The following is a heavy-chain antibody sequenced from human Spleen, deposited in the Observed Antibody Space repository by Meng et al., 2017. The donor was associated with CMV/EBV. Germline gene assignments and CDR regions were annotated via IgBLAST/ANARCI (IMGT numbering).Heavy chain of an antibody. Sequence: RSREAWGWIRKRPGRGREWTGRIKDSGGTHCNPSLESRVAMSVNTSKPQFALRLGSVSAADTAEYYCVGRMMEGVGGARFDSWGQGTLVTVSS. D-gene: IGHD1-26*01. J-gene: IGHJ4*02. CDR1: RSREA. V-gene: IGHV4-39*01. CDR3: VGRMMEGVGGARFDS. CDR2: IKDSGGT.